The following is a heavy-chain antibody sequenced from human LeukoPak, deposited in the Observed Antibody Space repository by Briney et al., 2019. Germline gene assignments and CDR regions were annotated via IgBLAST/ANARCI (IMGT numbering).Heavy chain of an antibody. V-gene: IGHV4-31*03. CDR2: IYYSGST. CDR1: GGSISSGGYY. D-gene: IGHD7-27*01. Sequence: PSETLSLTCTVSGGSISSGGYYWSWIRQHPGKGLEWIGYIYYSGSTYYNPSLKSRVTISVDTSKNQFSLKLSSVTAADTVVYYCAREGLGIRGPFDSGGQGPLVTVSS. J-gene: IGHJ4*02. CDR3: AREGLGIRGPFDS.